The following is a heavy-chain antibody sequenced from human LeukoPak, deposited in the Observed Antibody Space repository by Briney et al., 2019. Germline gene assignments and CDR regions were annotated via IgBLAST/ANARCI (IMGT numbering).Heavy chain of an antibody. CDR2: INPNSGGT. CDR3: ARDICADTGSSSWYPNWFDP. V-gene: IGHV1-2*04. D-gene: IGHD6-13*01. Sequence: ASVKVSCKASGYTFTGYYMHWVRQAPRQGLEWMGWINPNSGGTNYAQKFQGWVTMTRDTSISTAYMELSRLRSDDTAVYYCARDICADTGSSSWYPNWFDPWGQGTLVTVSS. J-gene: IGHJ5*02. CDR1: GYTFTGYY.